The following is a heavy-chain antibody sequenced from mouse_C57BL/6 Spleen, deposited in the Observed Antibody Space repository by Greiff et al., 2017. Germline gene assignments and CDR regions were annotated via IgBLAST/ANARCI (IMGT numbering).Heavy chain of an antibody. Sequence: VQLQQSGPELVKPGASVKISCKASGYTFTDYYMNWVKQSHGKSLEWIGDINPNNGGTSYNQKFKGKATLTVDKSSSTAYMELRSLTSEDSAVYYCARSWAPFDYWGQGTTLTVSS. CDR3: ARSWAPFDY. CDR2: INPNNGGT. CDR1: GYTFTDYY. V-gene: IGHV1-26*01. J-gene: IGHJ2*01.